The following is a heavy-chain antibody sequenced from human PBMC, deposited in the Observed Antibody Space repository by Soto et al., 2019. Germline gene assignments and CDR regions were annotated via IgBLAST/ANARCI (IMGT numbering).Heavy chain of an antibody. CDR2: INPNSGGT. CDR1: GYTFTGYY. Sequence: ASVKVSCKASGYTFTGYYMHWVRQAPGQGLEWLGWINPNSGGTNYAQKFQGRVTMTRDTSISTAYMELSRLRSDDTAVYYCARQTRTGITGTKSGAFDIWGQGTMVTVSS. V-gene: IGHV1-2*02. D-gene: IGHD1-7*01. CDR3: ARQTRTGITGTKSGAFDI. J-gene: IGHJ3*02.